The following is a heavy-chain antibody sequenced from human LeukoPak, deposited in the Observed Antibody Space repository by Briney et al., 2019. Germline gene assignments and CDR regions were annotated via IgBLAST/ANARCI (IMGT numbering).Heavy chain of an antibody. CDR3: ARVGVRYSSGGTFDY. J-gene: IGHJ4*02. D-gene: IGHD6-19*01. CDR1: GFTFSSYS. Sequence: GGSLRLSCAASGFTFSSYSMNWVRQAPGKGLEWVSSISSSSSYIYYADSVKGRFTISRDNAKNSLYLQMNNLRAEDTAVYYCARVGVRYSSGGTFDYWGQGTLVTVSS. V-gene: IGHV3-21*01. CDR2: ISSSSSYI.